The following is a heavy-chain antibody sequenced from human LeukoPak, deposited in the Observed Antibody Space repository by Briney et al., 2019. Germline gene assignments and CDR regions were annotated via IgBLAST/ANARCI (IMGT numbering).Heavy chain of an antibody. Sequence: RVGSLRLSCAASGFTFSSYGIHWVRQAPGKGLEWVAFIRYDGSNKYYADSVKGRFTISRDNSKNTLCLQMNSLRAEDTAVYYCARSDDSSDYSFNTFDYWGQGTLVTVSA. V-gene: IGHV3-30*02. CDR2: IRYDGSNK. J-gene: IGHJ4*02. CDR3: ARSDDSSDYSFNTFDY. CDR1: GFTFSSYG. D-gene: IGHD3-22*01.